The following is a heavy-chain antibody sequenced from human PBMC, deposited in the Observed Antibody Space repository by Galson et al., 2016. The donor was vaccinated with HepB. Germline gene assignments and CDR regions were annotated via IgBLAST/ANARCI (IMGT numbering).Heavy chain of an antibody. CDR3: AAAVGSDSDDY. CDR1: GFTFSSNW. Sequence: SLRLSCAASGFTFSSNWMSWVRQAPGKGLEWVANIKGDGSAKHYMDSIKGRFIISSDNAKNSLYLELNNLRAEDTAVYYCAAAVGSDSDDYWGQGAPVTVSS. CDR2: IKGDGSAK. V-gene: IGHV3-7*03. J-gene: IGHJ4*02. D-gene: IGHD2-15*01.